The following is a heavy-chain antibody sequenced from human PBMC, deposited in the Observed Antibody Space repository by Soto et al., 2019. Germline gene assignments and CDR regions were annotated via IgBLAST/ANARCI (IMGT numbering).Heavy chain of an antibody. J-gene: IGHJ4*02. CDR2: ISYDGSNK. CDR3: AKDHDD. Sequence: GGSLRLSCAASGFTFSSYGMHWVRQAPGKGLEWVAVISYDGSNKYYADSVKGRFTISRDNSKNTLYLQMSSLRAEDTAVYYCAKDHDDSGQGTLVTVSS. CDR1: GFTFSSYG. V-gene: IGHV3-30*18.